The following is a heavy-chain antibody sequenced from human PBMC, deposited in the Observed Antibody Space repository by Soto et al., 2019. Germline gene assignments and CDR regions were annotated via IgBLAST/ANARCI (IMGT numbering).Heavy chain of an antibody. V-gene: IGHV3-11*01. CDR3: ARFYDLLTGEPFYFDY. Sequence: QVHLVESGGGLVKPGGSLRLSCAASGFTFSDYYMSWIRQAPGKGLEWVSYITSRGNTMYYADSVKGRFTISRDNAKNSLYLQMNSLRAEDTAVYYCARFYDLLTGEPFYFDYWGQGTLVTFSS. D-gene: IGHD3-9*01. CDR2: ITSRGNTM. J-gene: IGHJ4*02. CDR1: GFTFSDYY.